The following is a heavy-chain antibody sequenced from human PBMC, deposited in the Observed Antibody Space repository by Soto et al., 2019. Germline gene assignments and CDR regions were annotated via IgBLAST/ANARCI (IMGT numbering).Heavy chain of an antibody. J-gene: IGHJ4*02. CDR1: GGTFSSYA. CDR2: IIPIFGTA. CDR3: ARSDLGVIVPYYSDY. Sequence: QVQLVQSGAEVKKPGSSVKVSCKSSGGTFSSYAISWVRQAPGQGLEWMGGIIPIFGTANYAQKFQGRVTITADKSTSTAYMELSSLRSGDTAVYYCARSDLGVIVPYYSDYWGQGTLVTVSS. V-gene: IGHV1-69*06. D-gene: IGHD3-16*02.